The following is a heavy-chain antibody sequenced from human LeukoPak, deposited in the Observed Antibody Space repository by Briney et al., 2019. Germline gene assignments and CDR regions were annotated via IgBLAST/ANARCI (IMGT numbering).Heavy chain of an antibody. CDR2: ISGSGGST. Sequence: QPGGSLRLSCAASGFTFSSYAMSWVRQAPGKGLEWVSAISGSGGSTYYADSVKGRFTISRDNSKNTLYLQMNSLKAEDAAVYYCAKAGQQLVRGAFDIWGQGTMVTVSS. D-gene: IGHD6-13*01. CDR1: GFTFSSYA. CDR3: AKAGQQLVRGAFDI. J-gene: IGHJ3*02. V-gene: IGHV3-23*01.